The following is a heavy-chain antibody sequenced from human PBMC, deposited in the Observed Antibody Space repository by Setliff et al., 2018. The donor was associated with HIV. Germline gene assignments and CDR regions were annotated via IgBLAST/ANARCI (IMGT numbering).Heavy chain of an antibody. Sequence: PSETLSLTCTVSGGSISTYFWTWIRQPPGKGLEWIGYIYTSGSTNYNPSLKSRVTISVDTSKNQFPLRLSSVTAADTAVYYCVRENAGATMVRGVIIGDAFDIWGQGTLVTVSS. CDR2: IYTSGST. J-gene: IGHJ3*02. D-gene: IGHD3-10*01. V-gene: IGHV4-4*08. CDR1: GGSISTYF. CDR3: VRENAGATMVRGVIIGDAFDI.